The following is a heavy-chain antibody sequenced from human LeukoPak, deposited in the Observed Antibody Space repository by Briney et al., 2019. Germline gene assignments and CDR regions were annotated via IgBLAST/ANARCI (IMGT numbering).Heavy chain of an antibody. CDR3: AKDGYGDDPPYFDY. J-gene: IGHJ4*02. V-gene: IGHV3-23*01. CDR2: ISGSGGST. Sequence: GGSLRLSCAASGFTFSSYGMSWVRQAPGKGLEWVAAISGSGGSTYYADSVKGRFTISRDNSKNTLYLQMNSLRAEDTAVYYCAKDGYGDDPPYFDYWGQGTLVTVSS. CDR1: GFTFSSYG. D-gene: IGHD4-17*01.